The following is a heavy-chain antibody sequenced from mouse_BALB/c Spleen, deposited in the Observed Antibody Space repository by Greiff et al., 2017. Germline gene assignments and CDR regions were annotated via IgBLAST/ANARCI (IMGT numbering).Heavy chain of an antibody. CDR1: GYTFTSYW. D-gene: IGHD1-3*01. CDR2: INPSTGYT. J-gene: IGHJ3*01. CDR3: SGNSAWFAY. Sequence: VKLMESGAELAKPGASVKMSCKASGYTFTSYWMHWVKQRPGQGLEWIGYINPSTGYTEYNQKFKDKATLTADKSSSTAYMQLSSLTSEDSAVFYCSGNSAWFAYWGQGTLVTVSA. V-gene: IGHV1-7*01.